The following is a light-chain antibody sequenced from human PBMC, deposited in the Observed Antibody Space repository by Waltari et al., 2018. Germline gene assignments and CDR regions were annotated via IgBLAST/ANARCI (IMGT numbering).Light chain of an antibody. CDR3: QHRSSWPLT. CDR2: DAS. V-gene: IGKV3-11*01. J-gene: IGKJ4*01. CDR1: QSVRNY. Sequence: EIVLIQSPATLALSPGERATLSCRASQSVRNYLAWFQQKPGQVPRLLIYDASTRATGVPARFSGSGSGTDLTLSISSLEPEDFAVYYCQHRSSWPLTFGGGTKLEIK.